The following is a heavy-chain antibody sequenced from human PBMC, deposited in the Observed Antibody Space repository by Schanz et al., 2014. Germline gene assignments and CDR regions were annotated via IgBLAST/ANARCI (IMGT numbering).Heavy chain of an antibody. CDR3: AREKGHGYSGFS. V-gene: IGHV1-2*02. CDR2: MNSNTGGT. Sequence: QVQLVQSGSELKKPGASVNISCKASGYTFTTYALNWVRQAPGQGLEWMGWMNSNTGGTNFAQKFQGRVTMTRDTSITTAYMDLCGLTSDNTAVYYCAREKGHGYSGFSWGQGTLLAVSS. D-gene: IGHD5-12*01. J-gene: IGHJ5*02. CDR1: GYTFTTYA.